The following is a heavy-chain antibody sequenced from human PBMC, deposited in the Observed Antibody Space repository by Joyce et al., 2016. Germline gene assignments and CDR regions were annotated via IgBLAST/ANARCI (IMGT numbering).Heavy chain of an antibody. J-gene: IGHJ4*02. Sequence: QVQLQESGPGLVKPSETLSLTCTVSGGSITGFYWSWIRQPPGKGLEWIGSIYYSGSTNYNPSLKSRVTISEDTSKNQFSLKLTSVTAADTAVYFCAREIDYYDSSGYYPGHFFDYWGQGNLVTVSS. V-gene: IGHV4-59*01. CDR2: IYYSGST. CDR1: GGSITGFY. CDR3: AREIDYYDSSGYYPGHFFDY. D-gene: IGHD3-22*01.